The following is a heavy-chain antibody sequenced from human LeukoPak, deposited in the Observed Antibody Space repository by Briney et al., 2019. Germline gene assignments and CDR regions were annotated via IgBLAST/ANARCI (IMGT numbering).Heavy chain of an antibody. CDR3: ARDETRTYYYMDV. CDR1: GFTFNSYG. CDR2: IWYDGSNV. Sequence: GGSLRLSCAASGFTFNSYGMHWVRHAPGKGLEWVAVIWYDGSNVYYADSLKGRFTISRDNSKNTLYLQMNSLRAEDTAVYYCARDETRTYYYMDVWGKGTTVTVSS. J-gene: IGHJ6*03. D-gene: IGHD1-7*01. V-gene: IGHV3-33*01.